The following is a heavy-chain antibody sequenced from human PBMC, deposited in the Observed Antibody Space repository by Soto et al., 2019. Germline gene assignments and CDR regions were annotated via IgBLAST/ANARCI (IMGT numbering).Heavy chain of an antibody. V-gene: IGHV3-30*04. CDR3: ARDGGGFGELLLNSYDAFDL. CDR2: ISYDGSNA. J-gene: IGHJ3*01. Sequence: QEQLVESGGGVVQPGTSLRLSCTASGFSFSTYAMYWVRQAPGKGLEWVAIISYDGSNAQYADSVKGRFTVARDNSKNTLYPQMDSLAAEDTGVYYCARDGGGFGELLLNSYDAFDLWGQGKLVTVSS. CDR1: GFSFSTYA. D-gene: IGHD3-10*01.